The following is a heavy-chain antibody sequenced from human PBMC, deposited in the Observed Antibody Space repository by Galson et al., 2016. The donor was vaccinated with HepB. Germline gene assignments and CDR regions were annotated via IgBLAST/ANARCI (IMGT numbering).Heavy chain of an antibody. CDR1: GFTFSNAW. J-gene: IGHJ6*02. CDR2: VKSKTDGGTT. CDR3: TTAIGYYGMDS. Sequence: SLRLSCAASGFTFSNAWMSWVRQAPGKGLEWVGRVKSKTDGGTTDYAAPVKGRFTISRDDSKNTLYLQMNSPKTEDKAVYYCTTAIGYYGMDSWGQGTTVTVSS. V-gene: IGHV3-15*01.